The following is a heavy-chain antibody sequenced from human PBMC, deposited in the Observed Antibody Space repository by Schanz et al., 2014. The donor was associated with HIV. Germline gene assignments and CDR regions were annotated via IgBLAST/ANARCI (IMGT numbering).Heavy chain of an antibody. CDR1: GFTFSSYG. J-gene: IGHJ3*02. Sequence: VQLVESGGAFVQPGGSLRLSCAASGFTFSSYGMHWVRQAPGKGLEWVAVISYDGSNKYYADSVKGRFTISRDNSKNTLYLQMNSLRAEDTAVYFCARDVAGCSGTSCYSDAFDIWGQGTMVTVSS. CDR3: ARDVAGCSGTSCYSDAFDI. D-gene: IGHD2-2*01. V-gene: IGHV3-30*03. CDR2: ISYDGSNK.